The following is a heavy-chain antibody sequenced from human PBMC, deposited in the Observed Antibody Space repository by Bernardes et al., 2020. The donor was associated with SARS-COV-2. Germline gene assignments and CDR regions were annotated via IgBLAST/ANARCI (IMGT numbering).Heavy chain of an antibody. Sequence: SLRLSCAASGFTFFAYGMHWVRQAPGKGLEWVAFISYDESNKYYADSVKGRFAISRDNSKNTLYLEMNSLRVEDSGVYFCAKPPYGYPNSYDMDVWGQGTTVTVSS. J-gene: IGHJ6*02. CDR1: GFTFFAYG. D-gene: IGHD5-12*01. CDR3: AKPPYGYPNSYDMDV. V-gene: IGHV3-30*18. CDR2: ISYDESNK.